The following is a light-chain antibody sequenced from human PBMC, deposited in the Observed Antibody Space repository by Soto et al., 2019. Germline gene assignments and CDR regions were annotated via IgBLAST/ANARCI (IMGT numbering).Light chain of an antibody. V-gene: IGKV1-39*01. Sequence: DIQMTQSPSSLSASVGDRVTITCRASQNIRNLLNWYQQESGKAPKLLIHAASTLHSGVPSRFSGSGSGTDFTLTISSLQPEDFGTYYCQQSYSTPITFGQGTRLEIK. CDR3: QQSYSTPIT. J-gene: IGKJ5*01. CDR1: QNIRNL. CDR2: AAS.